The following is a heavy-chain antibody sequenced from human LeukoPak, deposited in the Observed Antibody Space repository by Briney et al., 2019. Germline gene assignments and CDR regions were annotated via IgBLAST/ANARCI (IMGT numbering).Heavy chain of an antibody. CDR2: IDWDDDK. V-gene: IGHV2-70*01. J-gene: IGHJ6*02. Sequence: SGSGPTLVNPTQTLTLTCTLSGFSLSTSGMCVSWIRQPPGQALEWLALIDWDDDKYYSTSLKTRLTSSKDTSKNQMVLTMPNMAPVDTATYYCARIPPGFYYYGMDVWGQGTTVTVSS. CDR3: ARIPPGFYYYGMDV. CDR1: GFSLSTSGMC.